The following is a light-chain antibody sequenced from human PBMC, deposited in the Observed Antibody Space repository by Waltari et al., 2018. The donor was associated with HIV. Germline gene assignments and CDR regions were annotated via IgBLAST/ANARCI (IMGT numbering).Light chain of an antibody. Sequence: SFALTQPPSVSGFPGQTARHTRPGDALAKKYAFWFPQKSGQAPVLVLYEDSKRPSGLPERFSGSSSGTVATLTISGAQVEDEADYYCYSTDSSGNHPGVFGGGTKLTVL. V-gene: IGLV3-10*01. CDR1: ALAKKY. J-gene: IGLJ3*02. CDR3: YSTDSSGNHPGV. CDR2: EDS.